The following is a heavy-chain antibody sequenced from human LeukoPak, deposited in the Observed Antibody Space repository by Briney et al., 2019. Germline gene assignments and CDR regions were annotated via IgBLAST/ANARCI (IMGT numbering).Heavy chain of an antibody. CDR2: IWYDGSNK. V-gene: IGHV3-33*06. Sequence: PGRSLRLPCAASGFTFSSYGMHWVRQAPGKGLEWVAVIWYDGSNKYYADSVKGRFTISRDNSKNALYLQMNSLRVEDTAVYYCAKPMCSSTSCYRYFDYWGQGSPVTVSS. CDR1: GFTFSSYG. D-gene: IGHD2-2*01. CDR3: AKPMCSSTSCYRYFDY. J-gene: IGHJ4*02.